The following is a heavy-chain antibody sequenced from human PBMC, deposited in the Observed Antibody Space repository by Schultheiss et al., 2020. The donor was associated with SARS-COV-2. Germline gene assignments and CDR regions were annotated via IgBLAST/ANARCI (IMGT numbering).Heavy chain of an antibody. CDR1: GYLFSDFW. CDR2: IDPADSYR. CDR3: ARHGNWKDHHYNYIDV. Sequence: GESLKISCEGSGYLFSDFWISWVRLMPGKGLEWLVRIDPADSYRTYSPSFQGHVTISADKSITTAYLQWSSLRASDTAIYYCARHGNWKDHHYNYIDVWGEGTTVTVSS. V-gene: IGHV5-10-1*01. J-gene: IGHJ6*03. D-gene: IGHD1-1*01.